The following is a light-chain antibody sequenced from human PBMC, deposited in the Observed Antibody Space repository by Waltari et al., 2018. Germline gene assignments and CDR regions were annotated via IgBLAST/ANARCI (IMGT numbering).Light chain of an antibody. V-gene: IGLV8-61*01. Sequence: QTVVTQEPSLSVSPCGTVPLTCALTSGSVSTTSYATWYQQTPGQPPRTLVYKGSSRSSGVPDRFSGSIFGNKAALTITGAQADDECNYYCALYMGSGIWVFGGGNKLTVL. CDR3: ALYMGSGIWV. J-gene: IGLJ3*02. CDR1: SGSVSTTSY. CDR2: KGS.